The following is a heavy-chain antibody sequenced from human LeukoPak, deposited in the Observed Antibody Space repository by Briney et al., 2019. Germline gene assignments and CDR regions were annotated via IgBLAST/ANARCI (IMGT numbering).Heavy chain of an antibody. CDR1: GGSISSSSYY. V-gene: IGHV4-39*07. Sequence: SETLSLTCTVSGGSISSSSYYWGWIRQPPGKGLEWIGSIYYSGSTYYNPSLKSRVTISVDTSKNQFSLKLSSVTAADTAVYYCARVSYYGSGSYSLNYYYYYYMDVWGKGTTVTISS. D-gene: IGHD3-10*01. CDR3: ARVSYYGSGSYSLNYYYYYYMDV. CDR2: IYYSGST. J-gene: IGHJ6*03.